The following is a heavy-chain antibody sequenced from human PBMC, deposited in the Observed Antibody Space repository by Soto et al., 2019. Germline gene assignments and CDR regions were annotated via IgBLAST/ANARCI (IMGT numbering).Heavy chain of an antibody. J-gene: IGHJ4*02. Sequence: QMQLVQSGPEVKQPGTSVKVSCKASGFTFTSSAVQWVRQARGQRLAWIGWIVVGSVDTKYAQKFQERVTITRDMATSTAYMERSSLRSEDTAVYYCAADRECSDANCHPYNFDSWCQGTPVTVSS. CDR2: IVVGSVDT. CDR3: AADRECSDANCHPYNFDS. D-gene: IGHD2-15*01. V-gene: IGHV1-58*01. CDR1: GFTFTSSA.